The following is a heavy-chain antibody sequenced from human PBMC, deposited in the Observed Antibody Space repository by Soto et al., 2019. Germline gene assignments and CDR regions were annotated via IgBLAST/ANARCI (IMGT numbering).Heavy chain of an antibody. J-gene: IGHJ6*02. CDR1: GGSISSYS. CDR2: IYTSGST. V-gene: IGHV4-4*07. D-gene: IGHD5-12*01. Sequence: QVQLQDPGPGLVKPSETLSLTCTVSGGSISSYSWRWIRQPAGTGLEWIGRIYTSGSTNYNPSLKSRVTMSIDASKTQWSLKLSSVTAAATGVYYCARDAWLPALGYYSRDVWCQGTTVTVS. CDR3: ARDAWLPALGYYSRDV.